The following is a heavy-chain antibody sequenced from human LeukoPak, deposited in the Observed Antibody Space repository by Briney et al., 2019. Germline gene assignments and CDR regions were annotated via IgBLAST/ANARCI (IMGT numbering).Heavy chain of an antibody. J-gene: IGHJ4*02. CDR2: IYYSGST. Sequence: PSETLSLTCTVSGGAISSSSYYWGWIRQPPGKGLEWIGSIYYSGSTYYNPSLKSRVTISVDTSKNQFSLKLSSVTAADTAVYYCARLRYYYDSSGYYADYWDQGTLVTVSS. D-gene: IGHD3-22*01. V-gene: IGHV4-39*01. CDR3: ARLRYYYDSSGYYADY. CDR1: GGAISSSSYY.